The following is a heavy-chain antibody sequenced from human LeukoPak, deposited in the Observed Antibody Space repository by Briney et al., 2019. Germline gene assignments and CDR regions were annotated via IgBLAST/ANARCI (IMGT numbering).Heavy chain of an antibody. CDR1: GGSISSYY. D-gene: IGHD2-2*02. V-gene: IGHV4-4*09. J-gene: IGHJ3*02. CDR3: ARVGYCSSTSCYTESAFDI. Sequence: SETLSLTCTVYGGSISSYYWSWIRQPPGKGLEWIGYIYTSGSTNYNPSLKSRVTISVDTSKNQFSLKLSSVTAADTAVYYCARVGYCSSTSCYTESAFDIWGQRTMVTVSS. CDR2: IYTSGST.